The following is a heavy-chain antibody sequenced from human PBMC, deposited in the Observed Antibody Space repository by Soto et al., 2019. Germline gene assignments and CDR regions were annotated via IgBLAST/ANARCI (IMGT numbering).Heavy chain of an antibody. CDR2: IGASGSDT. D-gene: IGHD3-16*01. J-gene: IGHJ4*02. Sequence: GGSLRLSCATSEFTFSNYAMSWVRQTPDKGLEWLSTIGASGSDTYYADSVKGRSTISRDYSKDTLYLQMNSLGAEDTAVYYCAKGGGNHRPFDYWGQEILVTVSS. CDR1: EFTFSNYA. CDR3: AKGGGNHRPFDY. V-gene: IGHV3-23*01.